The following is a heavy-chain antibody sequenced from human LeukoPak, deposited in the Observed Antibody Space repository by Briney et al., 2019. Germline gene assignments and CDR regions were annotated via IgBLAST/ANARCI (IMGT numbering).Heavy chain of an antibody. D-gene: IGHD3-10*01. V-gene: IGHV3-66*01. CDR3: ARDPGYGLGVDYGDY. CDR2: IHRGGNT. CDR1: GFTVSGNY. Sequence: GGSLRLSCAASGFTVSGNYMSWVRQAPGKGLEWLSVIHRGGNTYYADSVKGRFTISRDSSKKTVFLQMDSLRAEDTAVYYCARDPGYGLGVDYGDYWGQGTLVTVSS. J-gene: IGHJ4*02.